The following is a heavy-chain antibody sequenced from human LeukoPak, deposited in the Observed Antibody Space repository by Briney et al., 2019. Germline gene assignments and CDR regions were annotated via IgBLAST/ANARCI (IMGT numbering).Heavy chain of an antibody. Sequence: GGSLRLSCAASGFTFSSYSMNWVRQAPGKGLEWVSPISSSSSYIYYADSVKGRFTISRDNAKNSLYLQMNSLRAEDTAVYYCAKGPGCYYMGVWGKGTTVTVSS. CDR3: AKGPGCYYMGV. CDR2: ISSSSSYI. V-gene: IGHV3-21*04. J-gene: IGHJ6*03. CDR1: GFTFSSYS. D-gene: IGHD6-19*01.